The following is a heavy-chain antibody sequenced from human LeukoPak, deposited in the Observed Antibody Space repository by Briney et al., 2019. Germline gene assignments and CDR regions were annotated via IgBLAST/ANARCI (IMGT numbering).Heavy chain of an antibody. CDR1: GFPLSSYS. V-gene: IGHV3-48*01. Sequence: GGPLRLSCTVSGFPLSSYSMNWFRQAPGKGLEWIAYISASGANIYYVDSVMGRFTVSRDNPQSSLFLQMNSPRAEDTAVYYCARVKGTYFDYWGQGALVTVSS. CDR2: ISASGANI. CDR3: ARVKGTYFDY. J-gene: IGHJ4*02. D-gene: IGHD1-1*01.